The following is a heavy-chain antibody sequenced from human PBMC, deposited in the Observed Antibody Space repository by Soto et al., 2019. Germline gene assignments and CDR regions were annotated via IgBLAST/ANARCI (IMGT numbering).Heavy chain of an antibody. CDR1: GFTFSSYA. Sequence: GGSLRLSCAASGFTFSSYAMSWVRQAPGKGLEWVSVISGGGDITYYADSVKGRLTISRENSKNTLYLQMNSLRAADTAIYYCANLVVPADYYYYYYGMDVWGQGTTVTVSS. J-gene: IGHJ6*02. D-gene: IGHD2-2*01. CDR2: ISGGGDIT. CDR3: ANLVVPADYYYYYYGMDV. V-gene: IGHV3-23*01.